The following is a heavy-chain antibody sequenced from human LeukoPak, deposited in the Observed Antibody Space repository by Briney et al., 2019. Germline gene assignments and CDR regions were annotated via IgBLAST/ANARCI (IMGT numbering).Heavy chain of an antibody. J-gene: IGHJ4*02. D-gene: IGHD1-26*01. V-gene: IGHV7-4-1*02. CDR1: GYTFTSYA. CDR3: ARDHLSGSYPEGFDY. Sequence: ASVKVSCKASGYTFTSYAMDWVRQAPGQGLEWMGWINTNTGNPTYAQGFTGRFVFSLDTSVSTAYLQISSLKAEDTAVYYCARDHLSGSYPEGFDYWGQGTLVTVSS. CDR2: INTNTGNP.